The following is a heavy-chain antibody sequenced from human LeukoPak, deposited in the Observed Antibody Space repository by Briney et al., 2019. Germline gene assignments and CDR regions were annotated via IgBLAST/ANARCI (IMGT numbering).Heavy chain of an antibody. CDR1: GGSISSSSYY. CDR2: IYYSGST. Sequence: PSETLPLTCTVSGGSISSSSYYWGWIRQPPGKGLEWIGSIYYSGSTYYNPSLKSRVTISVDTSKNQFSLKLSSVTAADTAVYYCARGVVVVVAATPLGGFDPWGQGTLVTVSS. V-gene: IGHV4-39*01. CDR3: ARGVVVVVAATPLGGFDP. J-gene: IGHJ5*02. D-gene: IGHD2-15*01.